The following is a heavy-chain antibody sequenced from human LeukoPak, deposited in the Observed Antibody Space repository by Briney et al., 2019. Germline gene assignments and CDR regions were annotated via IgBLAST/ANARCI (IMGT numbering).Heavy chain of an antibody. J-gene: IGHJ4*02. D-gene: IGHD1-1*01. CDR3: VTDGDKWNDFEY. CDR1: GLRISNFW. V-gene: IGHV3-7*01. Sequence: GGSLRLSCAASGLRISNFWMQWVRQAPGKGLEWVAIIDKNGNEIKYVDSVKGRFTLSRDKAKNSVYLQMNSLRTEDRALYYCVTDGDKWNDFEYWGQGTLVTVSS. CDR2: IDKNGNEI.